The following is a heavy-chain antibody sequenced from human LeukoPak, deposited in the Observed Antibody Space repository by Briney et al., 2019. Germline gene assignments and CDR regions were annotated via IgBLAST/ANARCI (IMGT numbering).Heavy chain of an antibody. J-gene: IGHJ2*01. Sequence: SETLSLTCTVSGGPISSGDYYWSWIRQPPGKGLEWIGYIYYSGSTYYNPSLKSRVTISVDTSKNQFSLKLSSVTAADTAVYYCARSRADYGDYNWYFDLWGRGTLVTVSS. V-gene: IGHV4-30-4*01. CDR2: IYYSGST. CDR3: ARSRADYGDYNWYFDL. CDR1: GGPISSGDYY. D-gene: IGHD4-17*01.